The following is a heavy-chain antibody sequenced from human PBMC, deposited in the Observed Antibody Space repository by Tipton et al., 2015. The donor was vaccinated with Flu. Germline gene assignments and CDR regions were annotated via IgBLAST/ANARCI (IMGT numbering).Heavy chain of an antibody. V-gene: IGHV3-74*03. CDR1: GFTFRSYG. CDR2: VNSDRTII. CDR3: ARVADVNLSEDY. Sequence: SLRLSCAASGFTFRSYGFHWVRQGPGKALVWVAHVNSDRTIITYADSVKGRFTVSRDNAKNTLFLQMNSLRVEDTAVYYCARVADVNLSEDYWGPGTLVTVSS. J-gene: IGHJ4*02.